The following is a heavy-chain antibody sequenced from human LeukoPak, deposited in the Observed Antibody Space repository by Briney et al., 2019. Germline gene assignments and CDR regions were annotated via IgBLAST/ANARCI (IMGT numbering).Heavy chain of an antibody. D-gene: IGHD2-15*01. J-gene: IGHJ4*02. Sequence: GGSLRLSCAASGFTFSNAWMSWVRQAPGKGLEWVGRIKSKTDGGTTDYAAPVKGRFTISRDDSKNTLYLQMNSLKTEDAAVYYCTTGQLGYCSGGSCYHSDYWGQGTLVTVSS. CDR2: IKSKTDGGTT. CDR3: TTGQLGYCSGGSCYHSDY. V-gene: IGHV3-15*01. CDR1: GFTFSNAW.